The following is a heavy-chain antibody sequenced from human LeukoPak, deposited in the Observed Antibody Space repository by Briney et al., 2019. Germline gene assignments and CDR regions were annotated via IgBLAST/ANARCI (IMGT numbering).Heavy chain of an antibody. J-gene: IGHJ2*01. CDR3: AKGRYSSSWYFDL. D-gene: IGHD6-13*01. V-gene: IGHV3-9*01. CDR2: ISWNSNNI. Sequence: GRSLRLSCAASGFTFDDYGMHWVRQAPGKGLEWVSGISWNSNNIGYADSVRGRFTISRDNAKNTLYLQMNSLRAEDTAVYYCAKGRYSSSWYFDLWGRGTLVTVSS. CDR1: GFTFDDYG.